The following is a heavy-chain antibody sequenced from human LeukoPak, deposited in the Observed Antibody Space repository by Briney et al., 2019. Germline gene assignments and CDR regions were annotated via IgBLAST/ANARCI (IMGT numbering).Heavy chain of an antibody. Sequence: GGSLRLSCAASGFTFSNYAMNWVRQAPGKGLEWVAVISYDGSNKYYADSVKGRFTISRDNSKNTLYLQMNSLRAEDTAVYYCARRRGIAVAGPLDYWGQGTLVTVSS. CDR1: GFTFSNYA. CDR2: ISYDGSNK. J-gene: IGHJ4*02. V-gene: IGHV3-30-3*01. CDR3: ARRRGIAVAGPLDY. D-gene: IGHD6-19*01.